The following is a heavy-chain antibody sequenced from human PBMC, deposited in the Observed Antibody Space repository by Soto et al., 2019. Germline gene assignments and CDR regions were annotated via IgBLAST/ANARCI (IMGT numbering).Heavy chain of an antibody. J-gene: IGHJ4*02. D-gene: IGHD6-19*01. V-gene: IGHV3-33*03. CDR3: AKEEAFGSGGHDL. CDR1: GFTVDNYA. CDR2: IWSDGDVK. Sequence: QAQLVESGGDVVQPGRSLRLSCVASGFTVDNYAMHWVRQAPGKGLEWVAGIWSDGDVKAYAGSVRGRFTISRDKPKNTVNLQMDNLRVEDMAIYYWAKEEAFGSGGHDLWCQGTLVTVSS.